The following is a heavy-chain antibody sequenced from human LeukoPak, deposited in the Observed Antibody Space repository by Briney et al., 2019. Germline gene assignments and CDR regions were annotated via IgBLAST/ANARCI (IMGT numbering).Heavy chain of an antibody. CDR3: ARASYYSDAFDI. CDR1: GYTFTGYY. CDR2: INPNSGGT. V-gene: IGHV1-2*02. J-gene: IGHJ3*02. Sequence: ASVKVSCKASGYTFTGYYMHWVRQAPGQGLEWMGWINPNSGGTNYAQKFQGRVTMTRDTSISTAYMELSRLRSDDTAMYYCARASYYSDAFDIWGQGTMVTVSS. D-gene: IGHD2-21*01.